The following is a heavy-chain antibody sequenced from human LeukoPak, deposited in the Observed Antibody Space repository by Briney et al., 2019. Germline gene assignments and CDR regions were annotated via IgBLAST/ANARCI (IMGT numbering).Heavy chain of an antibody. D-gene: IGHD5-18*01. CDR3: ATLGYSYGTDY. CDR2: IYTSGST. J-gene: IGHJ4*02. Sequence: PSETLSLTCTVSGDSISSGNYYWTWIRQPAGKGLEWIGRIYTSGSTNYSPSLKSRVTISVDTSKNQFSLKLSSVTAADTAVYYCATLGYSYGTDYWGQGTLVTVSS. V-gene: IGHV4-61*02. CDR1: GDSISSGNYY.